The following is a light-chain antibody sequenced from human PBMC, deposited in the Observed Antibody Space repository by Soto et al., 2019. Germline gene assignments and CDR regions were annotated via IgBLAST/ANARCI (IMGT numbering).Light chain of an antibody. J-gene: IGKJ5*01. CDR1: QSVSSSY. CDR3: QQYGSSPIT. V-gene: IGKV3-20*01. Sequence: ESVLTQSPGTLSLSPGERATLSCRASQSVSSSYLAWYQQKPGQAPRLLIYGASGRATGIPDRFSGSGSETDFSLTINRLEPEDFAVYFCQQYGSSPITFGQGTRLEIK. CDR2: GAS.